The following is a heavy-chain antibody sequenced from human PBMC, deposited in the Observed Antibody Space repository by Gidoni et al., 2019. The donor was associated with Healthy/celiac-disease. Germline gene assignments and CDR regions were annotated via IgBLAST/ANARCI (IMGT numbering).Heavy chain of an antibody. V-gene: IGHV3-23*04. D-gene: IGHD6-13*01. J-gene: IGHJ6*02. CDR1: GFTFSSYA. CDR2: ISGSGGST. CDR3: AKGMYSSRAKVYGMDV. Sequence: EVQLVVSGGGLVQPGGSLSLSCPASGFTFSSYAMSWVRQAPGKGLEWVSAISGSGGSTYYADSVKGRFTISRDNSKNTLYLQMNSLRAEDTAVYYCAKGMYSSRAKVYGMDVWGQGTTVTVSS.